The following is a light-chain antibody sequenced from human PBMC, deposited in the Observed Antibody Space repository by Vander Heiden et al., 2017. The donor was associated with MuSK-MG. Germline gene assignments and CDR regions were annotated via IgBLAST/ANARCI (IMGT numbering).Light chain of an antibody. CDR2: GAS. Sequence: EIVLAQSPSALSSSPGGTPTLACRTSQRGISSYLAWYQQKPGQAPRLLIYGASSRATGIPDRFSGSGSGTDFTLTISRLEPEDFAVYSCQQDGSSPQLTFGGGTKVEIK. J-gene: IGKJ4*01. CDR3: QQDGSSPQLT. CDR1: QRGISSY. V-gene: IGKV3-20*01.